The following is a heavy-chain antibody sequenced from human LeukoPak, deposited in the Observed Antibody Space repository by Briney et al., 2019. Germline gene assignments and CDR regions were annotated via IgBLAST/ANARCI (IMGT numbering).Heavy chain of an antibody. CDR2: IYYSGST. Sequence: SETLSLTCTVSGGSISSSSYYWGWIRQPPGKGLEWIGSIYYSGSTYYNPSLKSRVTISVDTSKNQFSLKLSSVTAADTAVYYCAMVVGDIVVVVAANAFDICGQGTMVTVSS. CDR1: GGSISSSSYY. CDR3: AMVVGDIVVVVAANAFDI. V-gene: IGHV4-39*07. J-gene: IGHJ3*02. D-gene: IGHD2-15*01.